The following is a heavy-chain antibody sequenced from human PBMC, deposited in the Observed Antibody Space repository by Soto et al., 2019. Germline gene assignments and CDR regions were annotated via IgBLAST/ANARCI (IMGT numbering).Heavy chain of an antibody. CDR2: IYPDDSDT. V-gene: IGHV5-51*01. CDR1: GYSFSNFW. CDR3: VRQRSSGSYHHRAVDY. D-gene: IGHD3-10*01. Sequence: DVQLMQSGSEVRAPGESLKISCKASGYSFSNFWIGWVRHTPGKGLEWLGIIYPDDSDTRYNPAFQGQVTISADKSINTAYLQWSSLRASDSALYFCVRQRSSGSYHHRAVDYWGQGTLVTVSS. J-gene: IGHJ4*02.